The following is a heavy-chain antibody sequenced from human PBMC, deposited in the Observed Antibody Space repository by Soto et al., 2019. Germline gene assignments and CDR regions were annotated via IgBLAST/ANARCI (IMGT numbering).Heavy chain of an antibody. CDR2: IYYSGNT. D-gene: IGHD5-12*01. Sequence: SETLSLTCTVSGGSISSYYWSWIRQPPGKGLEWIGYIYYSGNTKYNPSLKSRVSMSVDTSKNQFSLRLISVTAADTAKYFCAREGNLGRWLQPLDFWGQGTLVTVSS. CDR1: GGSISSYY. V-gene: IGHV4-59*01. J-gene: IGHJ4*02. CDR3: AREGNLGRWLQPLDF.